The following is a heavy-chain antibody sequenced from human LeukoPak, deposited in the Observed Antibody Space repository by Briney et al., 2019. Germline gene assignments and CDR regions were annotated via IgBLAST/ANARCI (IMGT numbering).Heavy chain of an antibody. CDR2: IYYSGST. CDR1: GGSVSSGTYY. J-gene: IGHJ3*02. D-gene: IGHD3-22*01. CDR3: ARSPNYYDSSGYPDADAFDI. Sequence: SETLSLTCTVSGGSVSSGTYYWSWIRQPPGKGLEWIGHIYYSGSTNYNPSLKSRVTMSLDTSKNQFSLKLSSVTAADTAVYYCARSPNYYDSSGYPDADAFDIWGQGTMVTVSS. V-gene: IGHV4-61*01.